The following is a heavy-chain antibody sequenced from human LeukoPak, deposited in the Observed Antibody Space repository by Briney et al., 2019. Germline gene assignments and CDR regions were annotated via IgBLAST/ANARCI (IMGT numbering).Heavy chain of an antibody. CDR1: GGSISNYN. D-gene: IGHD6-19*01. CDR2: IYYSGST. Sequence: PSETLSLTYTVCGGSISNYNWSWIRQPPGKGVAWIGYIYYSGSTNYNPSLKSRVTISVNTSKKQFTLKQSAVTAADTAEYYCARFAPGQWLVDYWGQGTLVTVSS. V-gene: IGHV4-59*01. CDR3: ARFAPGQWLVDY. J-gene: IGHJ4*02.